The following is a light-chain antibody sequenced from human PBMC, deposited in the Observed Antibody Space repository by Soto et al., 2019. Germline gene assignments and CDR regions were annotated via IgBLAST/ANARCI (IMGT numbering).Light chain of an antibody. V-gene: IGLV2-14*01. CDR2: DVS. J-gene: IGLJ2*01. CDR1: RSDVGGYNY. CDR3: SSYTSSSTVV. Sequence: QSALTQPDSVSGSPGQSITISCTGTRSDVGGYNYVSWYQQHPGKAPKLMIYDVSNRPSGVSNRFSGSKSGNAASLTISGLQAEDEADYYCSSYTSSSTVVFAGGTKLTVL.